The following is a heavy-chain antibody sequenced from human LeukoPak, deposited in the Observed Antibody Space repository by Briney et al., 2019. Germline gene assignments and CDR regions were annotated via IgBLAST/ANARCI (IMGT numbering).Heavy chain of an antibody. Sequence: GGSLRLSCAASGFTFSSYGMHWVRQAPGKGLEWVAFIRYDGSNKYYADSVKGRFTISRDNSKNTLYLQMNSLRAEDTAVYYCAREGGLYSSSWYWFDPWGQGTLVTVSS. CDR1: GFTFSSYG. CDR2: IRYDGSNK. CDR3: AREGGLYSSSWYWFDP. V-gene: IGHV3-30*02. D-gene: IGHD6-13*01. J-gene: IGHJ5*02.